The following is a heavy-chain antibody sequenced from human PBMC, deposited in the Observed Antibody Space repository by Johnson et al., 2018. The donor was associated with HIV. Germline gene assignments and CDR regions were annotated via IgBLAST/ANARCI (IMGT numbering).Heavy chain of an antibody. D-gene: IGHD1-26*01. CDR3: AKERYMGSTTLADAFDM. CDR1: GFIFSSYH. CDR2: ISNDGNNK. J-gene: IGHJ3*02. Sequence: QVHLVESGGGVVQPGMSLRLSCAASGFIFSSYHMHWVRQAPGKGLEWVALISNDGNNKYHADSVKGRFTISRDNSKNTLFLQMNSLRAEDTAVYYCAKERYMGSTTLADAFDMWGQGTMVTVSS. V-gene: IGHV3-30*04.